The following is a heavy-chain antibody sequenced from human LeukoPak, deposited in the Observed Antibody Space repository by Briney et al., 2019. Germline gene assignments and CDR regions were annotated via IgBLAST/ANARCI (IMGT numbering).Heavy chain of an antibody. Sequence: PGRSLRLSCAASGFTFSSYGMHWVRQAPGKGLEWVAVIWYDGSNKYYADSVKGRFTISRDNSKNTLYLQMNSLRAEDTAVYYCAREAGATLLDYWGQGTLVTVSS. CDR1: GFTFSSYG. J-gene: IGHJ4*02. V-gene: IGHV3-33*01. D-gene: IGHD1-26*01. CDR2: IWYDGSNK. CDR3: AREAGATLLDY.